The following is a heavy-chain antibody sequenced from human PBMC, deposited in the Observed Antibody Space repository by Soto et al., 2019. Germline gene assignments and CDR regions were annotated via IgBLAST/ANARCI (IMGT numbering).Heavy chain of an antibody. J-gene: IGHJ6*02. V-gene: IGHV3-13*05. CDR1: GFTFRNYD. Sequence: DVQLVESGGGLVQPGGSLRLSCGASGFTFRNYDMHWVRQGTGKGLEWVSGISAAGDPDYADSVEGRFTISRENAQNSFFLKMNILRVGDTAVYYCARTDRVFYGLDVWGQGTTVIVSS. CDR3: ARTDRVFYGLDV. CDR2: ISAAGDP.